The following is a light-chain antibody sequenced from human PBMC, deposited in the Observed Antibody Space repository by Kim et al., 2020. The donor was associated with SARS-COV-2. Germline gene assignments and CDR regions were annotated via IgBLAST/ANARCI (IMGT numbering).Light chain of an antibody. CDR2: GAS. CDR3: HHYGSSPYN. CDR1: QTISSTS. J-gene: IGKJ2*01. V-gene: IGKV3-20*01. Sequence: LAPGERATLSGRASQTISSTSLSCHQQKPGQAPRVLIYGASSRATGIPDRFSGSRSGTDFTLTITRLEAEDFAVYYCHHYGSSPYNFGQGTKLEI.